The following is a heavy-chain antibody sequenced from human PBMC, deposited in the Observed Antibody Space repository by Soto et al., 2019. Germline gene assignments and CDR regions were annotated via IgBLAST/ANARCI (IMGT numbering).Heavy chain of an antibody. V-gene: IGHV3-23*01. CDR3: AKVGDSSGYYWDY. CDR2: ISGSGGST. CDR1: GFTFSSYA. Sequence: GGSLRVSCAASGFTFSSYAMSWVRQAPGKGLEWVSAISGSGGSTYYADSVKGRFTISRDNSKNTLYLQMNSLRAEDTAVYYCAKVGDSSGYYWDYWGQGTLVTVSS. D-gene: IGHD3-22*01. J-gene: IGHJ4*02.